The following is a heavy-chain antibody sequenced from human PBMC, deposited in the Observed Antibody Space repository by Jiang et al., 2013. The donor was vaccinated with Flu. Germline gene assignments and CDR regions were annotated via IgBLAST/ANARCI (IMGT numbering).Heavy chain of an antibody. V-gene: IGHV3-30-3*01. J-gene: IGHJ4*02. D-gene: IGHD1-26*01. CDR2: IAYDGSIK. Sequence: AASGFTFSKYVMHWVRQAPGKGLEWVAVIAYDGSIKINADSVRGRFTISRDNSKNTVYLQMNSLRGEDTAVYYCATSGTYYAGDYWGQGILVAVSS. CDR3: ATSGTYYAGDY. CDR1: GFTFSKYV.